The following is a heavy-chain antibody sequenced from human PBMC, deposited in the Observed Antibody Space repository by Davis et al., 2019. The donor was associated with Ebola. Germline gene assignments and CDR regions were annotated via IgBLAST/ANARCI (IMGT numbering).Heavy chain of an antibody. Sequence: ASVKVSCKASGYTFTNYAVNWVRQAPGQGLEWMGWINANTGNPTYAQGFTGRFVFSLDTSVSTAYLQISSLKAEDTAVYYCARCKENPDTTMVSCFDYWGQGTLVTVSS. CDR3: ARCKENPDTTMVSCFDY. V-gene: IGHV7-4-1*02. D-gene: IGHD5-18*01. J-gene: IGHJ4*02. CDR2: INANTGNP. CDR1: GYTFTNYA.